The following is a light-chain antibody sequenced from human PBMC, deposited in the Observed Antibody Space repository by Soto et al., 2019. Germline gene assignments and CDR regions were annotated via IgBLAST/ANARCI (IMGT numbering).Light chain of an antibody. J-gene: IGKJ5*01. V-gene: IGKV3-11*01. Sequence: EIVLTQSPATLSLSPGERATLSCSASQSVSSYLAWYQQKPGQAPRLLIYDASNRATGTPARFSGSGSGTDFTLTISSIEPEDFAVYYCQQRSNWPPITFGQGTRMEIK. CDR3: QQRSNWPPIT. CDR1: QSVSSY. CDR2: DAS.